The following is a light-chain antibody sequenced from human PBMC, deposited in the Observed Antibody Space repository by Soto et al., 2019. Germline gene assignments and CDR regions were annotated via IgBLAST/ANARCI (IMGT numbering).Light chain of an antibody. Sequence: EIVLTQSPGTLSLSPGERATLSCRASQSVSSSYLAWYQQKPGQAPRLLIYGASSRATGIPDRFSGSGSGTDFTLTISRLELEDFAVYYCQQYGSSPQYTFGQGTKVDI. CDR1: QSVSSSY. J-gene: IGKJ2*01. CDR2: GAS. V-gene: IGKV3-20*01. CDR3: QQYGSSPQYT.